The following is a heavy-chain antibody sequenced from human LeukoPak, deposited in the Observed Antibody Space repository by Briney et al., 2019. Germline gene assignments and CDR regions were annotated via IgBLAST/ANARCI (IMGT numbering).Heavy chain of an antibody. CDR1: GGSISSGSYY. V-gene: IGHV4-61*02. Sequence: SETLSLTCTVSGGSISSGSYYWSWIRQPAGKGLEWIGRIYTSGSTNYNPSLKSRVTISVDTSKNQFSLKLSSVTAADTAVYYCARDGGDYLYFFDYWGQGNLVTVSS. CDR3: ARDGGDYLYFFDY. J-gene: IGHJ4*02. D-gene: IGHD2-21*01. CDR2: IYTSGST.